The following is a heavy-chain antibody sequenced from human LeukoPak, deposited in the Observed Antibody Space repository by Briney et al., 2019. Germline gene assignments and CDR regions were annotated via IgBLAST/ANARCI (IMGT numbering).Heavy chain of an antibody. CDR1: GFTFSDYW. J-gene: IGHJ6*02. V-gene: IGHV3-7*01. CDR2: INQDGSEK. Sequence: PGGSLRLSCAASGFTFSDYWMSWVGQAPGKGLEWVANINQDGSEKYYVASVTGRFTISRDNAKNSLYLQMNSLRVEDTAVYYCARRLYYYYGMDVWGQGTTVTVSS. CDR3: ARRLYYYYGMDV. D-gene: IGHD3-16*01.